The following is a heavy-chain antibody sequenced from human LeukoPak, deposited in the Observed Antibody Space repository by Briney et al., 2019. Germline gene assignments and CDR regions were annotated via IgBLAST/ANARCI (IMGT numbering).Heavy chain of an antibody. V-gene: IGHV1-2*02. CDR3: ARDPGFVLLWFGELPWFDP. Sequence: ASVKVSCKASGYTFTRYYMHWVPQAPGQGLEWMGWINPNSGGTNYAQKFQGRVSMTRDTPISTAYMELSRLRSDDTAVYYCARDPGFVLLWFGELPWFDPWGQGTLVTVSS. CDR1: GYTFTRYY. D-gene: IGHD3-10*01. CDR2: INPNSGGT. J-gene: IGHJ5*02.